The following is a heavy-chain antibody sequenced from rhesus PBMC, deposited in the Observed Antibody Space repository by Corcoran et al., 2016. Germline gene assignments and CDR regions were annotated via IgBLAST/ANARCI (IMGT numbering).Heavy chain of an antibody. CDR2: IYGSGGST. CDR1: GGSISDRYY. V-gene: IGHV4-160*01. J-gene: IGHJ3*01. Sequence: QVQLQESGPGLVKPSETLSLTCPVSGGSISDRYYWSWIRQPPGQGLEWMGRIYGSGGSTNNNPSLKSRVTMSRDTSKNQFSLRLSSVTAADTAVYYCAREVEYSNYVDGFDFWGQGLRVTVSS. D-gene: IGHD4-23*01. CDR3: AREVEYSNYVDGFDF.